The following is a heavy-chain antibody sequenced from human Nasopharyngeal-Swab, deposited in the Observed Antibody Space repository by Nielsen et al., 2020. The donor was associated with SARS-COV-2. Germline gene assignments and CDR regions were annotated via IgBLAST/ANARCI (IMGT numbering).Heavy chain of an antibody. CDR3: ARAAVKYEYLTGYSWSYHYYGMDV. Sequence: GESLKISCAASGFTFSSFGMHWVRQAPGKGLEWVAFIAHDASNEYYGDSVKGRFSISRDSSKNTLYLQMDSLRGEDTAVYYCARAAVKYEYLTGYSWSYHYYGMDVWGQGTTVTVS. CDR1: GFTFSSFG. CDR2: IAHDASNE. J-gene: IGHJ6*02. D-gene: IGHD3-9*01. V-gene: IGHV3-30*03.